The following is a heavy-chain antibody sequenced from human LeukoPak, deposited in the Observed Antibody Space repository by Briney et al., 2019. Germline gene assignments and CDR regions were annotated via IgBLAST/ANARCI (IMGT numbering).Heavy chain of an antibody. CDR3: ARVHIEGWFFDL. CDR2: ISSSSSYI. CDR1: GFTFSSYS. V-gene: IGHV3-21*01. Sequence: GGSLRLSCAASGFTFSSYSMNWVRQAPGQGLEWVSSISSSSSYIYYADSVKGRFTISRDNAKNSLYLQMNSLRAEDTAVYYCARVHIEGWFFDLWGRGTLVTVSS. D-gene: IGHD1-26*01. J-gene: IGHJ2*01.